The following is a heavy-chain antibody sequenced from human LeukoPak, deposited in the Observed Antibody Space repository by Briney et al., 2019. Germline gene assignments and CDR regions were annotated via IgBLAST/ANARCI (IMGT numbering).Heavy chain of an antibody. Sequence: SQTLSLTCAVSGGSISNGGYSWSWIRQPPGKGVEWIGYIYHSGRTYYSPSLKSRLTIPVDTSKNQFSLGLTSVTAADTAIYYCARVFPHGYSDYWGQGTLVTVSS. D-gene: IGHD5-24*01. CDR2: IYHSGRT. V-gene: IGHV4-30-2*02. CDR3: ARVFPHGYSDY. CDR1: GGSISNGGYS. J-gene: IGHJ4*02.